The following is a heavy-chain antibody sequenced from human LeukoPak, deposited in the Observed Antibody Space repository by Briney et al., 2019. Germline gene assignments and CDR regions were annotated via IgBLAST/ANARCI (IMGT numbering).Heavy chain of an antibody. CDR2: IWYDGSNK. CDR3: ARVGYCSSTSRYGLDY. V-gene: IGHV3-33*01. Sequence: PGGSLRLSCAASGFTFSSYAMHWVRQAPGKGLEWVAVIWYDGSNKYYADSVKGRFTISRDNSKSTLYLQMNSLRAEDTAVYYCARVGYCSSTSRYGLDYWGQGTLVTVSS. CDR1: GFTFSSYA. D-gene: IGHD2-2*01. J-gene: IGHJ4*02.